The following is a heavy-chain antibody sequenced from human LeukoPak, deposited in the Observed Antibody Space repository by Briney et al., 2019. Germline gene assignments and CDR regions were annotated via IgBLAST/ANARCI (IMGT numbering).Heavy chain of an antibody. Sequence: SETLSLTCAVYGGSFSGYYWSWIRQPPGKGLEWIGYIYTSGSTNYNPSLKSRVTISVDTSKNQFSLKLSSVTAADTAVYYCASIPRAGGPGYWGQGTLVTVSS. CDR3: ASIPRAGGPGY. V-gene: IGHV4-4*09. CDR1: GGSFSGYY. D-gene: IGHD2-2*02. J-gene: IGHJ4*02. CDR2: IYTSGST.